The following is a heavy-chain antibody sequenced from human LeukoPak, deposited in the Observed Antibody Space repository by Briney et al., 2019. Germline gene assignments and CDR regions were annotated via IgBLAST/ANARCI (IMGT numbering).Heavy chain of an antibody. CDR3: ARRRIRYFDWFDAFDI. Sequence: PGGSLRLSCAPSGFTFSSYAMHWVRQAPGKGLEWVAVISYDGRNKYYAHSVQSRCTISRDNSKNTLKLQMNSQRAADTAVYYCARRRIRYFDWFDAFDIWGPGTMVTVSS. CDR2: ISYDGRNK. J-gene: IGHJ3*02. D-gene: IGHD3-9*01. CDR1: GFTFSSYA. V-gene: IGHV3-30*04.